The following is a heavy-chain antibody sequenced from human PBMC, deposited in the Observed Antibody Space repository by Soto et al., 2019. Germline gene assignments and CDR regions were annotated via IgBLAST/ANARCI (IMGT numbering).Heavy chain of an antibody. D-gene: IGHD6-6*01. CDR3: TRGLASGDY. CDR1: GYIFTNFY. CDR2: INPNGGST. Sequence: QVQLVQPGAEVKKPGASVKFSCKASGYIFTNFYIHWVRQAPGQGLEWIGIINPNGGSTNYAQNFQGRVTMTSDTSTRTVYMDLSSLRSEDTAVYYCTRGLASGDYWGQGTLITVSS. J-gene: IGHJ4*02. V-gene: IGHV1-46*03.